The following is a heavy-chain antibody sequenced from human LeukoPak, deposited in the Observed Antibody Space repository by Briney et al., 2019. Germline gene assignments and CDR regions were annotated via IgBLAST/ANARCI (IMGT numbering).Heavy chain of an antibody. J-gene: IGHJ5*02. CDR3: ARGGYCSSTSCRKPGGGWFDP. D-gene: IGHD2-2*01. Sequence: SETLSLTCTVSGGSISSGGYYWSWIRQHPGKGLEWIGYIYYSGSTYYNPSLKSRVTISVDTSKNQFSLKLSSVTAADTAVYHCARGGYCSSTSCRKPGGGWFDPWGQGTLVTVSS. CDR2: IYYSGST. V-gene: IGHV4-31*03. CDR1: GGSISSGGYY.